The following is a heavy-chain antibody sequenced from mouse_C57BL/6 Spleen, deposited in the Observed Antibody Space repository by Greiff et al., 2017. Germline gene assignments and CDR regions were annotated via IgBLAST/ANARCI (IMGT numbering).Heavy chain of an antibody. Sequence: EVHLVESGEGLVKPGGSLKLSCAASGFTFSSYAMSWVRQTPEKRLEWVAYISSGGDSIYYADTVKGRFTISRDNARNPLYLQMSSLKSEDTAMYYCTRAYDALYAMDYWGQGTSVTVSS. CDR3: TRAYDALYAMDY. V-gene: IGHV5-9-1*02. CDR1: GFTFSSYA. J-gene: IGHJ4*01. D-gene: IGHD2-12*01. CDR2: ISSGGDSI.